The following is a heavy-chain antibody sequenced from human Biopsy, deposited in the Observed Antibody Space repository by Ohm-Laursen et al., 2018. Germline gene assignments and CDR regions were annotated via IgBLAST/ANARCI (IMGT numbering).Heavy chain of an antibody. Sequence: SETLSLTCSVSGGSIISYYWTWIRQPPGKGLEWIGHISDRGTTNYNPSLRGRVTISVDTSKKQFSLKLSSVTAADTAVFFCARLYRLDDYWNDDPPDAFDVWGQGTMVTVSS. J-gene: IGHJ3*01. CDR2: ISDRGTT. CDR3: ARLYRLDDYWNDDPPDAFDV. D-gene: IGHD3-3*01. CDR1: GGSIISYY. V-gene: IGHV4-59*01.